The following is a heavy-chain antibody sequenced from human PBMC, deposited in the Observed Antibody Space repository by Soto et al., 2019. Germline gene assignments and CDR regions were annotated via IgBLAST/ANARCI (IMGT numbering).Heavy chain of an antibody. CDR1: GGSISSYY. CDR2: IYYSGST. Sequence: SGTLSLTCTVSGGSISSYYWSWFRQPPGKGLEWIGYIYYSGSTNYNPSLKSRVTISVGTSKNQFSLKLSSVTAADTAVYYCARERGYSGYDYWGQGTLVTVSS. D-gene: IGHD5-12*01. J-gene: IGHJ4*02. CDR3: ARERGYSGYDY. V-gene: IGHV4-59*12.